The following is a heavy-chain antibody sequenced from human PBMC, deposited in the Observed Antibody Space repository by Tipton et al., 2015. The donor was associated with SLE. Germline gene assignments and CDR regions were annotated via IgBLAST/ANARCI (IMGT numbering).Heavy chain of an antibody. Sequence: TLSLTCTVSGGSGNSITSHYWRWIRQPPGKGLEWIGYTSNSGSTNYNPSLKSRVTMSVDTSKNQFSLRLTSVIAADTAVYYCARLHGYSYGLNWFDPWGQGTLISVSS. J-gene: IGHJ5*02. CDR2: TSNSGST. V-gene: IGHV4-61*05. CDR1: GGSGNSITSHY. D-gene: IGHD5-18*01. CDR3: ARLHGYSYGLNWFDP.